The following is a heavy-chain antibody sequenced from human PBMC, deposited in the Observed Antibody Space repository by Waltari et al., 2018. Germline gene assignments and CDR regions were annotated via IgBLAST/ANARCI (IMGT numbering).Heavy chain of an antibody. CDR2: IRSSSSYR. J-gene: IGHJ6*02. Sequence: EVQLVESGGGLVKPGGSLRLSCAASGFTFSSYSMNWVRQAPGKGLEWVSSIRSSSSYRYYADSVKGRFTISRDNAKNSLYLQMNSLRAEDTAVYYCARVGSTGYSSGWYVGYYYYYGMDVWGQGTTVTVSS. V-gene: IGHV3-21*01. CDR3: ARVGSTGYSSGWYVGYYYYYGMDV. CDR1: GFTFSSYS. D-gene: IGHD6-19*01.